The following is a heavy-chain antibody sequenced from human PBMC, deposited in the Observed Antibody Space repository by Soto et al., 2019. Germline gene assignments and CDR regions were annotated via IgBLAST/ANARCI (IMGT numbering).Heavy chain of an antibody. Sequence: QVNLVQSGAEVKKPGASVKVSCKASGYNFNGYYIHWVRQAPGQGLEWMGWMNPNTGGANYAQKFQGKVLMTTDTSISTAYLELRSLTSDDTPVYYCAKVISTIGSKQWLAQTKHQALDYWGQGTLVTVSS. D-gene: IGHD6-19*01. CDR1: GYNFNGYY. V-gene: IGHV1-2*02. CDR2: MNPNTGGA. CDR3: AKVISTIGSKQWLAQTKHQALDY. J-gene: IGHJ4*02.